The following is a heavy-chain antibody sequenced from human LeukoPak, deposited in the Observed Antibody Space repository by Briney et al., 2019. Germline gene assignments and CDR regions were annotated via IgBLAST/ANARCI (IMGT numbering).Heavy chain of an antibody. V-gene: IGHV3-33*01. J-gene: IGHJ4*02. D-gene: IGHD2-2*01. CDR2: IWYDDK. CDR3: ARGGGYCSSTSCYPRRQYYFDY. Sequence: PGGSLRLSCAASGFTFSSYGMHWVRQAPGKGLEWVAVIWYDDKYYADSVKGRFTISRDNSKNTLYLQMNSLRAEDTAVYYCARGGGYCSSTSCYPRRQYYFDYWGQGTLVTVSS. CDR1: GFTFSSYG.